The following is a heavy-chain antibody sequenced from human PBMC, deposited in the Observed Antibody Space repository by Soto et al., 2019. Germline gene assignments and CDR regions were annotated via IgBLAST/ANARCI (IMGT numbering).Heavy chain of an antibody. D-gene: IGHD3-16*01. J-gene: IGHJ4*02. Sequence: QVQLQESGPGLVKPSETLSLTCTVSGGSISTFYWSWIRQPPGKGLEWIAYIYYSGSTNYNPSLKSRVSISVDTSKNQFSLKLSSVTAADTAVYYCARDGGSGHFDYWGLGTLVTVS. CDR3: ARDGGSGHFDY. V-gene: IGHV4-59*01. CDR2: IYYSGST. CDR1: GGSISTFY.